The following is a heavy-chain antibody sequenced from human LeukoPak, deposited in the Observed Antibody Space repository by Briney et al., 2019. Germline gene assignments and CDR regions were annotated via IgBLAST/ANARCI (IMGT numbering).Heavy chain of an antibody. CDR3: ARDFGYDKECY. Sequence: SVKVSCKASGGTFTIYAISWVRQAPGQGLEWMGGIIPIFGTANYAKKFQGRVTITADKSTSTAYMEPSSLRSEDTAVYYCARDFGYDKECYWGQGTLVTVSS. D-gene: IGHD3-22*01. J-gene: IGHJ4*02. CDR2: IIPIFGTA. V-gene: IGHV1-69*06. CDR1: GGTFTIYA.